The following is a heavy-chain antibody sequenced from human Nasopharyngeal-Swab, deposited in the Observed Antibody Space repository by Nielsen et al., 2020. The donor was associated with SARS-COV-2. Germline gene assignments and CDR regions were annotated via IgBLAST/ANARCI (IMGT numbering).Heavy chain of an antibody. V-gene: IGHV5-51*01. CDR2: IYPGDSDT. D-gene: IGHD2/OR15-2a*01. Sequence: GGSLRLSCKGSGYSFTSYWIGWVRQMPGKGLEWMGIIYPGDSDTRYSPSFQGQVTISADKSISTAYLQWGSLKASDTAMYYCARHFSPVRFCGMDVWGQGTTVTVSS. J-gene: IGHJ6*02. CDR3: ARHFSPVRFCGMDV. CDR1: GYSFTSYW.